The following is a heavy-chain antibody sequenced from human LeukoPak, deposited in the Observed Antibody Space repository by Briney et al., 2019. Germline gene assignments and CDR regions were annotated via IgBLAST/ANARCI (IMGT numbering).Heavy chain of an antibody. J-gene: IGHJ6*03. CDR1: GFTFSRYS. Sequence: GGSPKLSCKASGFTFSRYSMNWVRQAPGKGLEWLASISSTSTFIYSADSVKGRFTISRDTAKNSLFLQMNSLRAEDTAIYYCARDYFDSSDYPQTYYYYYMDVWGKGTTVTVSS. CDR2: ISSTSTFI. CDR3: ARDYFDSSDYPQTYYYYYMDV. V-gene: IGHV3-21*01. D-gene: IGHD3-22*01.